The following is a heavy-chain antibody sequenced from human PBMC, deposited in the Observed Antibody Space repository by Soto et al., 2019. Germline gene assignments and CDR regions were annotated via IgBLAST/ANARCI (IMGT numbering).Heavy chain of an antibody. CDR2: IIPILGIA. V-gene: IGHV1-69*08. CDR1: GGTFSSYT. CDR3: ARDLPTGGGERGWFGESEGEQLDY. D-gene: IGHD3-10*01. J-gene: IGHJ4*02. Sequence: QVQLVQSGAEVKKPGSSVKVSCKASGGTFSSYTISWVRQAPGQGLEWMGRIIPILGIANYEQKFQGRVTITEDKSPSTAYMEVSSLRCEDTAVYYCARDLPTGGGERGWFGESEGEQLDYWGQGTLVTVSS.